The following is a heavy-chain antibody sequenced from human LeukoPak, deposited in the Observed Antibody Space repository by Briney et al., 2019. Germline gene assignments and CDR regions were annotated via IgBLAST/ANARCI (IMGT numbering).Heavy chain of an antibody. CDR3: VKEGDSSSWYEVDY. CDR1: GFTFSSYA. V-gene: IGHV3-64D*06. Sequence: GGSLRISCSASGFTFSSYAMHWVRQAPGKGLEYVSAISSNGGSTYYADSVKGRFTISRDNSKNTLYLQMSSLRAEDTAVYYCVKEGDSSSWYEVDYWGQGTLVTVSS. D-gene: IGHD6-13*01. CDR2: ISSNGGST. J-gene: IGHJ4*02.